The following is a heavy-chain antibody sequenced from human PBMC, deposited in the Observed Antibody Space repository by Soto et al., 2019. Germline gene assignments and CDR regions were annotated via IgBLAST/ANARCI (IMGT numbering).Heavy chain of an antibody. CDR1: GGSISSSSYY. J-gene: IGHJ5*02. Sequence: PSETLSLTCTVSGGSISSSSYYWGWVRQPPGKGLEWIGSIYYSGSTYYNPSLKSRVTISVDTSKNQFSLKLSSVTAADTAVYYCAGFSEVAATEINWFDPWGQGTLVTVSS. CDR2: IYYSGST. D-gene: IGHD2-15*01. V-gene: IGHV4-39*07. CDR3: AGFSEVAATEINWFDP.